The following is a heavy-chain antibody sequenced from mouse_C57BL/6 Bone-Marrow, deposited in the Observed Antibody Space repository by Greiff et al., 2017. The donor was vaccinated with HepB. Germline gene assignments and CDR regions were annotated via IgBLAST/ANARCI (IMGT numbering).Heavy chain of an antibody. CDR1: GFTFSNYW. V-gene: IGHV6-3*01. D-gene: IGHD2-4*01. Sequence: EVHLVESGGGLVQPGGSMKLSCVASGFTFSNYWMNWVRQSPEKGLEWVAQIRLKSDNYATHYAESVKGRFTISRDDSKSSVYLQMNNLRAEDTGIYYCTIYYDYDYAMDYWGQGTSVTVSS. CDR3: TIYYDYDYAMDY. J-gene: IGHJ4*01. CDR2: IRLKSDNYAT.